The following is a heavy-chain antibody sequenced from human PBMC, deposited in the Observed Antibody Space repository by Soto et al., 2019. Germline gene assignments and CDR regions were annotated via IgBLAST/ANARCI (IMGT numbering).Heavy chain of an antibody. CDR3: TRQRYSSSDDSFDY. CDR1: GFTFSGSA. V-gene: IGHV3-73*01. D-gene: IGHD6-6*01. Sequence: PGGSLRLSCAASGFTFSGSAMHWVRQASGKGLEWVGRIRSKANSYATAYAASVKGRFTISRDDSKNTAYLQMNSLKTEDTAVYYCTRQRYSSSDDSFDYWGQGTLVTVSS. CDR2: IRSKANSYAT. J-gene: IGHJ4*02.